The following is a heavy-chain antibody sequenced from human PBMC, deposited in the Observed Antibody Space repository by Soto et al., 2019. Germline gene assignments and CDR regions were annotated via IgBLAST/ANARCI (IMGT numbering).Heavy chain of an antibody. V-gene: IGHV3-30-3*01. J-gene: IGHJ4*02. CDR1: GFTFSSYA. CDR2: ISYDGSNK. Sequence: LRLSCAASGFTFSSYAMHWVRQAPGKGLEWVAVISYDGSNKYYADSVKGRFTISRDNSKNTLYLQMNSLRAEDTAVYYCARDGAVAGTLGYFDYWGQGTLVTVSS. D-gene: IGHD6-19*01. CDR3: ARDGAVAGTLGYFDY.